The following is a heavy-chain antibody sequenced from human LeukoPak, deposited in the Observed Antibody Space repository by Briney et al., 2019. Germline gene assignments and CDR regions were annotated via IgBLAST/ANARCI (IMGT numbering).Heavy chain of an antibody. CDR3: ARAPYTSGWRLDN. J-gene: IGHJ4*02. CDR1: GGSISTGSYF. CDR2: VYASGST. Sequence: SETLSLTCTVSGGSISTGSYFWSRIPQAAGEGVEWIGRVYASGSTNYNPSLRIRVTISIDTYKNQFSLNLRSVTAADTAVYYCARAPYTSGWRLDNWGQGTLVTVSS. D-gene: IGHD6-19*01. V-gene: IGHV4-61*02.